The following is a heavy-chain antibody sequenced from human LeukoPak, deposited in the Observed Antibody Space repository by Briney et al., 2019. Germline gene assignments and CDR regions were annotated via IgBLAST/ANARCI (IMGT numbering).Heavy chain of an antibody. CDR3: AKNFGYSSGWSYFFDY. D-gene: IGHD6-19*01. J-gene: IGHJ4*02. V-gene: IGHV3-30*18. CDR2: ISYDGSNK. Sequence: GGSLRLSCAASGFTFSSYGMHWFRQAPGKGLEWVAVISYDGSNKYYADSVKGRFTISRDNSKNTLYLQMNSLRAEDTAVYYCAKNFGYSSGWSYFFDYWGQGTLVTVSS. CDR1: GFTFSSYG.